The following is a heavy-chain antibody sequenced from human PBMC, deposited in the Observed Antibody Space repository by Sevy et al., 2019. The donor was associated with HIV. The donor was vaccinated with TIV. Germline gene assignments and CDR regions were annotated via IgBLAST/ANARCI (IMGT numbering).Heavy chain of an antibody. V-gene: IGHV3-30*02. J-gene: IGHJ4*02. CDR2: ISYDRSDK. CDR3: ARVFSSYYFDY. Sequence: GGSLRLSCAASGFTFGSYGMHWVRQAPGKGLEWVAYISYDRSDKNYGDSVKDRFTISRDNSKNTVYLQMNSLRAEDTAIYYCARVFSSYYFDYWGQGTLVTSPQ. CDR1: GFTFGSYG. D-gene: IGHD6-6*01.